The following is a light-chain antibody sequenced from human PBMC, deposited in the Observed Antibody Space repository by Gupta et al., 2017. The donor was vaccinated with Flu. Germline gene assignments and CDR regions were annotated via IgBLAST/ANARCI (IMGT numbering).Light chain of an antibody. CDR3: QSYDSRLRGSV. J-gene: IGLJ3*02. Sequence: GAPGQRLTISCTGSSSDIGAGYDVHWYQQLPERAPKLLSYGNNNRPSGVPDRFSGSKSGTSAPLAITGLQAEDEADYYCQSYDSRLRGSVFGGGTKLTVL. CDR2: GNN. V-gene: IGLV1-40*01. CDR1: SSDIGAGYD.